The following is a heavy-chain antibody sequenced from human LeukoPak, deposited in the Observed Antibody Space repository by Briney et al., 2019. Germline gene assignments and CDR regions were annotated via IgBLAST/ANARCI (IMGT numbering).Heavy chain of an antibody. V-gene: IGHV1-8*01. CDR2: MNPNSGNT. J-gene: IGHJ5*02. CDR3: ARSPRVVVVITTSVGNWFDP. Sequence: ASVKVSCKASGYTFTSYDINWVRQATGQGLEWMGWMNPNSGNTGYAQKFQGRVTMTRNTSISTAYMELRSLRSDDTAVYYCARSPRVVVVITTSVGNWFDPWGQGTLVTVSS. CDR1: GYTFTSYD. D-gene: IGHD3-22*01.